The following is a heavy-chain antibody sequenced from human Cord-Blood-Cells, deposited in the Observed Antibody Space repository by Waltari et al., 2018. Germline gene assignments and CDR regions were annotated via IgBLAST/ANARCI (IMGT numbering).Heavy chain of an antibody. CDR1: GYTFTGYY. CDR3: ARDRFAWGRMSSDDAFDI. CDR2: INPNSGGT. V-gene: IGHV1-2*02. Sequence: QVQLVQSGAEVKKPGAAVTVSCKASGYTFTGYYMHWVRQAPGQGLEWMGWINPNSGGTNYAQKFQGRVTMTRDTSISTAYMELSRLRSDDTAVYYCARDRFAWGRMSSDDAFDIWGQGTMVTVSS. D-gene: IGHD7-27*01. J-gene: IGHJ3*02.